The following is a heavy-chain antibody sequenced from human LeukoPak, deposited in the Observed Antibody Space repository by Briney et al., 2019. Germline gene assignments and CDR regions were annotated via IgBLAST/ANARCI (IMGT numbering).Heavy chain of an antibody. CDR1: GGTFSSYA. Sequence: SVKVSCKASGGTFSSYAISWVRQAPGQGLEWMGRIIPIFGTANYAQKFQGRVTITTDESTSTAYMELSSLRSEDTAVYYCAGGVYYDSSGYFDYWGQETLVTVSS. CDR3: AGGVYYDSSGYFDY. J-gene: IGHJ4*02. D-gene: IGHD3-22*01. CDR2: IIPIFGTA. V-gene: IGHV1-69*05.